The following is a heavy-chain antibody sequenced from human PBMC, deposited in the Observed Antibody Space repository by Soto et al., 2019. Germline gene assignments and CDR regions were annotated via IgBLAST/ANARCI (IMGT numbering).Heavy chain of an antibody. CDR2: IYYSGGT. CDR1: GGSISSGDYY. J-gene: IGHJ5*02. D-gene: IGHD2-15*01. Sequence: QVRLQESGPGLVKPSQTLSLTCTVSGGSISSGDYYWSWIRQPPGKGLEWIGYIYYSGGTYYNPSLKSRVTIXVXTXXNQFSLKLSSVTAADTAVYYCARLVQLLQGRWFDPWGQGTLVTVSS. V-gene: IGHV4-30-4*01. CDR3: ARLVQLLQGRWFDP.